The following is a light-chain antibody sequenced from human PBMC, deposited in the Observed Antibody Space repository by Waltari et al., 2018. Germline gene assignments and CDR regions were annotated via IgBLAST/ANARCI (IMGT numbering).Light chain of an antibody. CDR2: HTS. CDR3: QQYDDLFT. Sequence: DVQMTPSPSSLSASVGDRVTITCQASQDINNYFNWYQQKPGRAPNLLIYHTSNLQTGVPSRFSGSRSGTDYTFTISNLQPEDVATYYCQQYDDLFTFGPGTKVDLK. V-gene: IGKV1-33*01. J-gene: IGKJ3*01. CDR1: QDINNY.